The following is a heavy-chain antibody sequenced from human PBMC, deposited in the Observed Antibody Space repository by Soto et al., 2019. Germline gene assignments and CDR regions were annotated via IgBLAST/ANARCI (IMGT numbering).Heavy chain of an antibody. CDR2: INHSGST. V-gene: IGHV4-34*01. CDR3: ARLMTTVSTTAYYYYYYMDV. CDR1: GGSFIGYY. Sequence: SETLSLTCAFYGGSFIGYYWSWIRQPPGKGLEWIGEINHSGSTNYNPSLKSRVTISVDTSKNQFSLKLSSVTAADTAVYYCARLMTTVSTTAYYYYYYMDVWGKGTTVTVSS. J-gene: IGHJ6*03. D-gene: IGHD4-4*01.